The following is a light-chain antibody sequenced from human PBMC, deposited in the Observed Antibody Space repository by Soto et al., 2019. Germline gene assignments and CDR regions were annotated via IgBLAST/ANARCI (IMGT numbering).Light chain of an antibody. V-gene: IGKV1-5*03. CDR1: QTISSW. Sequence: IQSTQSPSTLSGSVGDRVTITCRASQTISSWLAWYQQKPGKAPKLLIYKASTLKSGVPSRFSGSGSGTEFTLTISSLQTDDFATYYCKHYNSYSEAVGQGTKGDI. CDR3: KHYNSYSEA. CDR2: KAS. J-gene: IGKJ1*01.